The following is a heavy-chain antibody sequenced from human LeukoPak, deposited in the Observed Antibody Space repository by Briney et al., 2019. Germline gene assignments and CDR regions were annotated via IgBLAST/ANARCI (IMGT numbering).Heavy chain of an antibody. CDR1: GFDISYNY. J-gene: IGHJ4*02. D-gene: IGHD3-10*01. V-gene: IGHV3-53*01. Sequence: GGSLRLSCVASGFDISYNYVGWVRQAPGKGLEWVSVIHTGGTTHYADSVKGRFTISEDNSNNTVFLQMNSVRVEDTAVYYCARVWFGYFFQWGQGALVTVSS. CDR3: ARVWFGYFFQ. CDR2: IHTGGTT.